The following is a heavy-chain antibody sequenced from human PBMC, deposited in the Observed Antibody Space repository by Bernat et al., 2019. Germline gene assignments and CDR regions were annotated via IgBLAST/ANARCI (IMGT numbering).Heavy chain of an antibody. D-gene: IGHD3-22*01. CDR3: ARDNDGSSHYDQFDY. V-gene: IGHV3-33*01. CDR1: GFTFTTYG. Sequence: QVQLVESGGGVVQPGTSLTLSCATSGFTFTTYGIHWVRQAPGKGLEWVAVIWSDGNNKYYVESVKGRFTISRDKSESTVYLQMNSLRAEDTAVYYCARDNDGSSHYDQFDYWGQGTLVTVSS. J-gene: IGHJ4*02. CDR2: IWSDGNNK.